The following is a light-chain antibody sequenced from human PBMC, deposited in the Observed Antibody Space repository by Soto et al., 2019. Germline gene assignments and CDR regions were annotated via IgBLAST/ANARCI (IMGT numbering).Light chain of an antibody. CDR2: YDS. CDR1: NIGSKS. V-gene: IGLV3-21*04. CDR3: QVWDSSSDPYG. J-gene: IGLJ1*01. Sequence: SYELTQPPSVSVAPGKTARITCGGNNIGSKSVHWYQQKPGQAPVLVIYYDSDRPSGIPERFSGSNSGNTATLTISRVEAGDEADYFCQVWDSSSDPYGFGTGTKLPVL.